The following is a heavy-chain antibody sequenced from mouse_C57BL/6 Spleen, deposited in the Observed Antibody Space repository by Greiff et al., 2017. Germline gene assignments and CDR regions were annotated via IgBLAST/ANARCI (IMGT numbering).Heavy chain of an antibody. J-gene: IGHJ1*03. D-gene: IGHD1-1*01. Sequence: QVTLQESGPGILQPSPTLSLSCSSSGFSLSTSNMGIGWLRQPSGKGLEWLAYIWWNDAKYYNPFLKSGPIISKDTSNNQVVLKITSVDTADTATYYCAQIGGSSYCWYFDVWGTGTTVTVSS. CDR1: GFSLSTSNMG. CDR2: IWWNDAK. V-gene: IGHV8-5*01. CDR3: AQIGGSSYCWYFDV.